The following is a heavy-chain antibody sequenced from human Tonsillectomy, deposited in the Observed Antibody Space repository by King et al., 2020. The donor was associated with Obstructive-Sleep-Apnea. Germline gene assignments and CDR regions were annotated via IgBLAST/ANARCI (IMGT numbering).Heavy chain of an antibody. D-gene: IGHD4/OR15-4a*01. CDR1: GFSLSTTGAA. V-gene: IGHV2-5*02. CDR3: APRPQGTYGDYFDY. J-gene: IGHJ4*02. Sequence: ITLKESGPTLVKPTQTLTLTCTFSGFSLSTTGAAVGWIRQPPGKALEWLALIYWDDHKFYNPSMKSRLIITKDTSKNQVVLTMTNMDPVDTGTYYFAPRPQGTYGDYFDYWGQGTLVTVSS. CDR2: IYWDDHK.